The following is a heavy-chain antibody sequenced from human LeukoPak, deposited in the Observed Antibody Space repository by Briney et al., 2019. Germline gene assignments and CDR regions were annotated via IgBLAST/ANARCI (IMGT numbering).Heavy chain of an antibody. Sequence: GGSLRLSCAASGFTFSSYWMSWVRQAPGKGLEWVANIKQDGSEKYYVDSVKGRFTISRDNAKNSLYLQMNSLRAEDTAVYYCARVAMDDYVWGSYRKFDHWGQGTLVTVSS. CDR2: IKQDGSEK. D-gene: IGHD3-16*02. V-gene: IGHV3-7*01. CDR1: GFTFSSYW. CDR3: ARVAMDDYVWGSYRKFDH. J-gene: IGHJ4*02.